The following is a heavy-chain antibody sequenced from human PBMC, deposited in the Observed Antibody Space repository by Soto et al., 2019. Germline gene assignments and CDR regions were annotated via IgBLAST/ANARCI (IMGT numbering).Heavy chain of an antibody. J-gene: IGHJ6*02. D-gene: IGHD3-9*01. Sequence: SWTLSLTCTVSRDSISGYDWSWIRQPPGKGQEWIAYIYYSGTTNYNPSLKSRVTMSVDTSKNQFSLKLSSVTAADTAVYYCSRKMLNGAGAVDFWDQETTGTGS. V-gene: IGHV4-59*01. CDR2: IYYSGTT. CDR1: RDSISGYD. CDR3: SRKMLNGAGAVDF.